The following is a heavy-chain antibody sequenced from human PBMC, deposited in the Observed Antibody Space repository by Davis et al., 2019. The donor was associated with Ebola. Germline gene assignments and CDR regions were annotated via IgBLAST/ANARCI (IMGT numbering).Heavy chain of an antibody. J-gene: IGHJ4*02. CDR1: GGSFSGYY. Sequence: SETLSLTCAVYGGSFSGYYWSWIRQPPGKGLEWIGEINHSGSTNYNTSLKSRVTISVDTSKNQFSLKLSSVTAADTAVYYCARALYYYDSSGYYSYWGQGTLVTVSS. D-gene: IGHD3-22*01. CDR3: ARALYYYDSSGYYSY. CDR2: INHSGST. V-gene: IGHV4-34*01.